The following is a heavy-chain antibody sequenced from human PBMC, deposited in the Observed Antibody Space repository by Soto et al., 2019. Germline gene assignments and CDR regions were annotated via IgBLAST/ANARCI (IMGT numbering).Heavy chain of an antibody. J-gene: IGHJ6*02. CDR1: GFTFSSYS. V-gene: IGHV3-48*02. CDR3: ARPSKMYTSSSCGMDV. CDR2: ISSSGSTT. Sequence: GGSLRLSCAASGFTFSSYSMNWVRQAPGKGLQWVSYISSSGSTTYYADYVRGRFTISRDNAKNSLYLQMNSLRDEDTAVYYCARPSKMYTSSSCGMDVWGQGTTVTAP. D-gene: IGHD6-6*01.